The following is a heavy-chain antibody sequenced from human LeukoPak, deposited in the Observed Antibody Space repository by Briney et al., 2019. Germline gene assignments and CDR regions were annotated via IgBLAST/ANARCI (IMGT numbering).Heavy chain of an antibody. CDR3: VRGGSYSWPYYYYYMDV. V-gene: IGHV4-38-2*02. CDR1: GYSISSDYY. Sequence: SETLSLTCTVSGYSISSDYYWGWIRQPPGKGLEWIGSISHSGSTYYNPSLKSRVTISVDTSKNQFSLRLSSVTAADTAVYYCVRGGSYSWPYYYYYMDVWGKGTTVTASS. J-gene: IGHJ6*03. D-gene: IGHD2-15*01. CDR2: ISHSGST.